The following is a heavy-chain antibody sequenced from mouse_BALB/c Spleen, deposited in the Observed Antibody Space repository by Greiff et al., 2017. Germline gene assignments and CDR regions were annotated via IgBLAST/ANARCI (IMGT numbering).Heavy chain of an antibody. CDR3: ARPPDEYDVGVFDY. J-gene: IGHJ2*01. D-gene: IGHD2-4*01. V-gene: IGHV5-9-3*01. CDR2: ISSGGSYT. Sequence: EVHLVESGGGLVKPGGSLKLSCAASGFTFSSYAMSWVRQTPEKRLEWVATISSGGSYTYYPDSVKGRFTISRDNAKNTLYLQMSSLRSEDTAMYYCARPPDEYDVGVFDYWGQGTTLTVSS. CDR1: GFTFSSYA.